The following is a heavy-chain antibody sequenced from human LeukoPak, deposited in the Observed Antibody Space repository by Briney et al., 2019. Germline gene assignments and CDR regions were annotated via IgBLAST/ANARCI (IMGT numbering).Heavy chain of an antibody. CDR2: INHSGST. CDR3: ARIYDSSGYPPLDY. V-gene: IGHV4-34*01. Sequence: PSETLSLTCAVYGGSFSGYYWSWIRQPPGKGLEWIGEINHSGSTNYNPSLKSRVTISVDTSKNQFSLKLSSVTAADTAVYYCARIYDSSGYPPLDYWGQGTLVTVSS. J-gene: IGHJ4*02. D-gene: IGHD3-22*01. CDR1: GGSFSGYY.